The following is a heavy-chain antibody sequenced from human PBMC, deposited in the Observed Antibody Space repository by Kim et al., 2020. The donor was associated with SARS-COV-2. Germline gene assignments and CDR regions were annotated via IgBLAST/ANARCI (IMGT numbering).Heavy chain of an antibody. J-gene: IGHJ3*02. CDR3: ARDYYDSSGFDAFDI. V-gene: IGHV3-53*01. Sequence: DSVKGRFTISRENSKNTLYLQMNSLRAEDTAVYYCARDYYDSSGFDAFDIWGQGTMVTVSS. D-gene: IGHD3-22*01.